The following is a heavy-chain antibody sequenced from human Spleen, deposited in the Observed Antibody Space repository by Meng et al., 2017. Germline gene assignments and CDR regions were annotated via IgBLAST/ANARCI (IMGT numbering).Heavy chain of an antibody. J-gene: IGHJ2*01. CDR1: GGSISVYY. CDR2: VNHSRNI. CDR3: ARGPWGYFDL. D-gene: IGHD7-27*01. V-gene: IGHV4-34*01. Sequence: SETLSLTCTVSGGSISVYYWNWIRQPPGKGLEWIGEVNHSRNINYNPSLKSRVTISVDTSKNQFSLKLSSVTAADTAVYYCARGPWGYFDLWGRGTLVTVSS.